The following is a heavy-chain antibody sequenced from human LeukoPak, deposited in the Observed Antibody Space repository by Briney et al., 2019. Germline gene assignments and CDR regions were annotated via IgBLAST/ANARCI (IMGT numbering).Heavy chain of an antibody. CDR3: ARDLLSGSFGYYYYGMDV. CDR1: GYTFTSYG. CDR2: ISAYNGNT. J-gene: IGHJ6*02. Sequence: ASVKVSCKASGYTFTSYGISWVRQAPGQGLEWMGWISAYNGNTNYAQKLQGRVTMTTDPSTSPAYMELRSLRSDDTAVYYCARDLLSGSFGYYYYGMDVWGQGTTVTVSS. V-gene: IGHV1-18*01. D-gene: IGHD1-26*01.